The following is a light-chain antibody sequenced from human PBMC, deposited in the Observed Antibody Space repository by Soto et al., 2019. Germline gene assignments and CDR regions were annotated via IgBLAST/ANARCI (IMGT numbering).Light chain of an antibody. CDR1: SSDIGAYNY. J-gene: IGLJ3*02. V-gene: IGLV2-14*03. CDR2: DVS. CDR3: SSYTSSSTWV. Sequence: QSALTQPASVSGSPRQSITISCIGTSSDIGAYNYVSWYQQHPGKAPKLMIYDVSYRPSGVSDRCSGSKSDNTASLTIFGLQAEDEADYYCSSYTSSSTWVFGGGTKLTVL.